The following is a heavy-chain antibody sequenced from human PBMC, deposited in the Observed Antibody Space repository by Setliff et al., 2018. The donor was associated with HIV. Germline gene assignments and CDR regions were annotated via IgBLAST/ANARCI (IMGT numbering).Heavy chain of an antibody. CDR2: ISPSGGTI. CDR1: GYTFTNYY. D-gene: IGHD3-3*01. J-gene: IGHJ4*02. CDR3: ARGRKQPITIFGVVSRNVAHYFDY. Sequence: ASVKVSCKASGYTFTNYYIHWVRQAPGQGLEWMGIISPSGGTISYAQKFQGRVTMTRDTSTNTVYMELSSLRSEDTAVYYCARGRKQPITIFGVVSRNVAHYFDYWGQGTLVTVSS. V-gene: IGHV1-46*01.